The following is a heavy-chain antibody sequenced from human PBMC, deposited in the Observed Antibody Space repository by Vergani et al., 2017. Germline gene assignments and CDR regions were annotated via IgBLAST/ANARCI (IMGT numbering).Heavy chain of an antibody. V-gene: IGHV1-8*01. CDR1: GYNFTSFD. CDR3: ARCGLDSRYRHSWFGH. Sequence: QEQLVQSGAEVRKPGASVKVSCKASGYNFTSFDINWVRLATGQGLEWMGWMNPKSGNTAYAAKFQGRITMTRDSSTDTAYMEMKSLRSEDTAIYFCARCGLDSRYRHSWFGHWGQGTVVAVSS. J-gene: IGHJ5*02. D-gene: IGHD3/OR15-3a*01. CDR2: MNPKSGNT.